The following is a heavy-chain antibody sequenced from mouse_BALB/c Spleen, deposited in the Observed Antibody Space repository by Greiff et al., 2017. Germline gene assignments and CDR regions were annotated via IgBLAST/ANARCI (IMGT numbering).Heavy chain of an antibody. CDR2: INPGSGGT. Sequence: VKLQESGAELVRPGTSVKVSCKASGYAFTNYLIEWVKQRPGQGLEWIGVINPGSGGTNYNEKFKGKATLTADKSSSTAYMQLSSLTSDDSAVYFCARGYDENYAMDYWGQGTSVTVSS. J-gene: IGHJ4*01. V-gene: IGHV1-54*01. D-gene: IGHD2-14*01. CDR1: GYAFTNYL. CDR3: ARGYDENYAMDY.